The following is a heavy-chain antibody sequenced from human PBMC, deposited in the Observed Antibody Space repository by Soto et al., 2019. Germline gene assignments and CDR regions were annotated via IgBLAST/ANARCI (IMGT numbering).Heavy chain of an antibody. V-gene: IGHV3-21*01. CDR3: ARAPDYYYYYGMDV. Sequence: GGSLRLSCAASGFTFSSYSMNWVRQAPGKGLEWVSSISSSSSYIYYADSVKGRFTISRDNAKNSLYLQMNSLRAEDTAVYYCARAPDYYYYYGMDVRGQGTTVTVSS. J-gene: IGHJ6*02. CDR2: ISSSSSYI. CDR1: GFTFSSYS.